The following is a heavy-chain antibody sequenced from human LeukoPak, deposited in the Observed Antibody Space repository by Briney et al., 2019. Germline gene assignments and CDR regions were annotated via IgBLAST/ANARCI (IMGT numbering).Heavy chain of an antibody. J-gene: IGHJ4*02. CDR1: AGSISNYY. Sequence: SETLSLTCTVSAGSISNYYWSWIRQPPGKGLEWIGYIYRTGSTSYNPSLKSRVTISVDTSKNQFSLKLSSVTAADTAVYYCARGQGDGYSLFDYWGQGTLVTVSS. CDR2: IYRTGST. V-gene: IGHV4-59*12. CDR3: ARGQGDGYSLFDY. D-gene: IGHD5-24*01.